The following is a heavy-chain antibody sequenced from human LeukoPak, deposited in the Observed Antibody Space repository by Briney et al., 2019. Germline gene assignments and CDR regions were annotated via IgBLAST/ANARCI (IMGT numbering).Heavy chain of an antibody. CDR3: TRGAVKESFDY. V-gene: IGHV3-49*03. CDR2: IRSKAYGGTT. CDR1: GFTFGDYA. J-gene: IGHJ4*02. Sequence: GGSLRLSCTASGFTFGDYAMSWFRQAPGKGLEWVGFIRSKAYGGTTEYAASVKGRFSISRDDSKSIAYLQMNSLKTEDTAVYYCTRGAVKESFDYWGQGTLVTVSS. D-gene: IGHD6-19*01.